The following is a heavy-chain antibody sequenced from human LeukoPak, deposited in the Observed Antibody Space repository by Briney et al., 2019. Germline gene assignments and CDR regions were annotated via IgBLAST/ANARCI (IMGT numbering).Heavy chain of an antibody. CDR2: VNNRGRT. Sequence: SQTLSLTCTVSGGSISGYYWTWIRQPPGKGLEWIGHVNNRGRTNYNPSLKSRVTISVDTSKNRFSLELSSVTAADTAVYYCARHSAFYAMDAWGQGTTVTVSS. J-gene: IGHJ6*02. D-gene: IGHD3-3*02. V-gene: IGHV4-59*08. CDR1: GGSISGYY. CDR3: ARHSAFYAMDA.